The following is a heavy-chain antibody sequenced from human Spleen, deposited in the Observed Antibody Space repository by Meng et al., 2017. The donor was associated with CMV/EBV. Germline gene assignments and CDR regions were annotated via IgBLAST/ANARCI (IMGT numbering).Heavy chain of an antibody. CDR2: ISSSGSTI. CDR1: GFTFSDYY. V-gene: IGHV3-11*04. Sequence: GESLKISCAASGFTFSDYYMSWIRQAPGKGLEWVSYISSSGSTIYYADSVKGRFTISRDNAKNSLYLQMNSLRAEDTAVYYCAREAVKGATGYFDYWGQGTLVTVSS. CDR3: AREAVKGATGYFDY. D-gene: IGHD1-26*01. J-gene: IGHJ4*02.